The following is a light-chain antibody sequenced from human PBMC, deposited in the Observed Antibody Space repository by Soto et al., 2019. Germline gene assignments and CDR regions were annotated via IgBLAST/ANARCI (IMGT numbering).Light chain of an antibody. Sequence: ETMMTQSPDTLSVSLGERATLSCRASQSLRSSLAWYQQKPGQAPRLLIYGASTRATGIPARFSGRGSGTDSTLTISRLQSEDCAIYYCQQYHTWPITFGGGTKVDIK. CDR1: QSLRSS. V-gene: IGKV3-15*01. J-gene: IGKJ4*01. CDR2: GAS. CDR3: QQYHTWPIT.